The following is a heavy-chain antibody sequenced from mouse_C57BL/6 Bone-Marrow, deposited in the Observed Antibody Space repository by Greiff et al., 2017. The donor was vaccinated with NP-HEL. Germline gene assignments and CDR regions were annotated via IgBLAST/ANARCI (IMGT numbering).Heavy chain of an antibody. D-gene: IGHD1-1*01. V-gene: IGHV5-9-1*02. CDR1: GFTFSSYA. CDR3: TRTFYYYGFMDY. CDR2: ISSGGDYI. Sequence: EVQLVESGEGLVKPGGSLKLSCAASGFTFSSYAMSWVRQTPEKRLEWVAYISSGGDYIYYADTVKGRFTISRDNARNTLYLQMSSLKSEDTAMYYCTRTFYYYGFMDYWGQGTSVTVSS. J-gene: IGHJ4*01.